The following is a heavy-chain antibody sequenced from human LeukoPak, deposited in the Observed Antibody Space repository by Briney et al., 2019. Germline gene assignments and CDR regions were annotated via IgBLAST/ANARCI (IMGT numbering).Heavy chain of an antibody. CDR1: GFTFSSYW. V-gene: IGHV3-74*01. Sequence: GGSLRLSCAASGFTFSSYWMHWVRQATGKGLVWVSRINSDGSSTSYADSVKGRFTISRDNAENTLYLQMNSLRAEDTAVYYCARDDYGDYLAWFDPWGQGTLVTASS. D-gene: IGHD4-17*01. CDR3: ARDDYGDYLAWFDP. CDR2: INSDGSST. J-gene: IGHJ5*02.